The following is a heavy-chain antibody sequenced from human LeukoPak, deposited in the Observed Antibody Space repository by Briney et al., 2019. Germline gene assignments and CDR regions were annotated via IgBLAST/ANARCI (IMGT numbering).Heavy chain of an antibody. V-gene: IGHV3-7*01. CDR2: INQDDSQI. Sequence: QPGGSLRLSCAASGFTFNKYWLTWVRQAPGKGLEWVANINQDDSQIYYLESVEGRFTITRDNAKNSLHLQMNSLRAEDTAVYYCAKVVGRYYDSSGYYFDYWGQGTLVTVSS. CDR1: GFTFNKYW. D-gene: IGHD3-22*01. J-gene: IGHJ4*02. CDR3: AKVVGRYYDSSGYYFDY.